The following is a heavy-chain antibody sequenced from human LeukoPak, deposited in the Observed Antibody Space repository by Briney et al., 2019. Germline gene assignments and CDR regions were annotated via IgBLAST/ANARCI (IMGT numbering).Heavy chain of an antibody. Sequence: GGSLRLSCAASGFTLSGYWMSWVRQAPGKGRGWVANIKQEGSEKYYVDSVKGRFTISRDNAKNSLYLQMNSLRAEDTAVYYCARDFNRRALYGDPICWGQGTLVIVSS. V-gene: IGHV3-7*01. CDR3: ARDFNRRALYGDPIC. J-gene: IGHJ4*02. CDR1: GFTLSGYW. CDR2: IKQEGSEK. D-gene: IGHD4-17*01.